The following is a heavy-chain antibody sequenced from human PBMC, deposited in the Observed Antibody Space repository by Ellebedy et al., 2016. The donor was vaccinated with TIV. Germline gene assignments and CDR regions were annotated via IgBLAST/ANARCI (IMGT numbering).Heavy chain of an antibody. J-gene: IGHJ4*02. CDR1: GFTFSDYG. V-gene: IGHV3-30*18. CDR3: AKERHPRHPRWMGPTYFDY. Sequence: GESLKISCAASGFTFSDYGMHWVRQAPGKGLEWVAVISHDGSKTYYADSVQGRFTISRDNSNNTLYLQMTSLRTEDTAVYYCAKERHPRHPRWMGPTYFDYWGQGTLVAVS. D-gene: IGHD4-23*01. CDR2: ISHDGSKT.